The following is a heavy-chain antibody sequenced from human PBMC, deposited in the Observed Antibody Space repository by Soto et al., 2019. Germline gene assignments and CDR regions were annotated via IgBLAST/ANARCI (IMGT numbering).Heavy chain of an antibody. CDR1: GGSISSSSYF. CDR3: ARELISSTSLDY. Sequence: SETLSLTCTVSGGSISSSSYFWGWIRQPAGKGLEWIGYIYYSGSTYYNPSLKSRVTISVDTSKNQFSLKLSSVTAADTAVYYCARELISSTSLDYWGQGTLVTVSS. J-gene: IGHJ4*02. V-gene: IGHV4-31*02. CDR2: IYYSGST. D-gene: IGHD2-2*01.